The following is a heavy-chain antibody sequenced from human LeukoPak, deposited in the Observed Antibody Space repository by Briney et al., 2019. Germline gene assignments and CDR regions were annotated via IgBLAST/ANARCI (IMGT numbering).Heavy chain of an antibody. J-gene: IGHJ4*02. Sequence: GGSLRLSCAASGFTFSNAWMSWVRQASGKGLEWVGRIKSKTDGGTTDYAAPVKGRFTISRDDSKNTLYLQMNSLKTEDTAVYYCTTVGTVVPAGFDYWGQGTLVTVSS. CDR1: GFTFSNAW. CDR2: IKSKTDGGTT. V-gene: IGHV3-15*01. CDR3: TTVGTVVPAGFDY. D-gene: IGHD2-2*01.